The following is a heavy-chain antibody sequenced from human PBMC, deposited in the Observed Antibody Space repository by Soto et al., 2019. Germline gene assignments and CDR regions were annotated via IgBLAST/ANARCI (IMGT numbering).Heavy chain of an antibody. Sequence: ASVKVSCKASGYTFTSYGISWVRQAPGQGLEWMGWISAYNGNTNYAQKLQGRVTMTTDTSTSTAYMELRSLRSDDTAVYYCARGGCSGASGYHSGYNWFDPWGQGTLVTVSS. V-gene: IGHV1-18*01. CDR2: ISAYNGNT. J-gene: IGHJ5*02. CDR3: ARGGCSGASGYHSGYNWFDP. D-gene: IGHD2-15*01. CDR1: GYTFTSYG.